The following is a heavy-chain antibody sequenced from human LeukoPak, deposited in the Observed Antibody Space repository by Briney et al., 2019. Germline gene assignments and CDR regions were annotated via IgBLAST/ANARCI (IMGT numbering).Heavy chain of an antibody. CDR2: TYYRSKWYN. CDR1: GESVSSNSAG. CDR3: ARGGGVMDV. V-gene: IGHV6-1*01. D-gene: IGHD3-10*01. J-gene: IGHJ6*04. Sequence: SQTLSLTCAISGESVSSNSAGWSWIRQSPSRGLEWLGRTYYRSKWYNDYAVSVKSRITINPDTSKNQFSLQLNSVTPEDTAVYYCARGGGVMDVWGKGTTVTVSS.